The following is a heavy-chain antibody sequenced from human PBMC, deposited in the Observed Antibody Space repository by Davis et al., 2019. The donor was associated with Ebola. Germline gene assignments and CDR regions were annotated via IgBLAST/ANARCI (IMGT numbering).Heavy chain of an antibody. CDR1: GFTVSSNY. V-gene: IGHV4-59*05. CDR2: IYYSGST. J-gene: IGHJ6*02. Sequence: ESLKISCAASGFTVSSNYMSWIRQPPGKGLEWIGSIYYSGSTYYNPSLKSRVTISVDTSKNQFSLKLSSVTAADTAVYYCALLPLGYCSSTSCYPYYYYYGMDVWGQGTTVTVSS. D-gene: IGHD2-2*01. CDR3: ALLPLGYCSSTSCYPYYYYYGMDV.